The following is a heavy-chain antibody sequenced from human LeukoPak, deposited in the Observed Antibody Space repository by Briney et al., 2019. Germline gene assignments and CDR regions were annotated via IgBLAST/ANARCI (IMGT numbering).Heavy chain of an antibody. V-gene: IGHV4-38-2*01. J-gene: IGHJ4*02. CDR1: GYSISSGYY. CDR3: ARSKIAVAAPFDY. D-gene: IGHD6-19*01. CDR2: IYHSGST. Sequence: SETLSLTCAVSGYSISSGYYCGWIRQPPGKGLEWIGSIYHSGSTYYSPSLKSRVTISVDTSKNQFSLKLGSVTAADTAVYYCARSKIAVAAPFDYWGQGTLVTVSS.